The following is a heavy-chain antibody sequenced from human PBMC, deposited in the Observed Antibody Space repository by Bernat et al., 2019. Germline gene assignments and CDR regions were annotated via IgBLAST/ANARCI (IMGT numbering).Heavy chain of an antibody. V-gene: IGHV3-23*01. J-gene: IGHJ6*02. CDR1: GFTFSSYA. CDR2: LSGSGGST. D-gene: IGHD3-9*01. Sequence: EVQLLESGGGLVQPGGSLRLSCAASGFTFSSYAISWVRQAPGKGLEWVSALSGSGGSTYYADSVKGQFTISRDNSKNTLYLQMNSLRAEDTAVYYCAREGLRYFDWSSYYYYGMDVWGQGTTVTVSS. CDR3: AREGLRYFDWSSYYYYGMDV.